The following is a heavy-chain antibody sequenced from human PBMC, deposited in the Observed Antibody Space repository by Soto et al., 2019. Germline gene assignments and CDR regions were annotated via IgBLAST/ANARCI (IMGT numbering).Heavy chain of an antibody. CDR2: FKWNSGDV. J-gene: IGHJ6*02. V-gene: IGHV3-9*01. D-gene: IGHD3-10*01. CDR3: AKDRSSGSPYYGMDF. Sequence: LRLSCAASGFTFFDYAIHCVRQFPVKCREWVSGFKWNSGDVGYADSVKGRFTISRDNARNSLYLQMNSLRPEDTAVYYCAKDRSSGSPYYGMDFWGQGTMVTVSS. CDR1: GFTFFDYA.